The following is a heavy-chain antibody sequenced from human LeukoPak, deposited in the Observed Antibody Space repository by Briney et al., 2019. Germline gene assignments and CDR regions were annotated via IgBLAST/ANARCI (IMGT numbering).Heavy chain of an antibody. V-gene: IGHV3-7*01. CDR3: ARDSEKSSSFAFDI. D-gene: IGHD6-13*01. Sequence: QPGGSLRLSCAASGFTFSNYWMAWVRQAPGKGLEWVANINLDGSEKDYVDSLKGRCTISRDDAKNSLYLQVNTLRAEDMAVYYCARDSEKSSSFAFDIWGQGTVVTVSS. J-gene: IGHJ3*02. CDR2: INLDGSEK. CDR1: GFTFSNYW.